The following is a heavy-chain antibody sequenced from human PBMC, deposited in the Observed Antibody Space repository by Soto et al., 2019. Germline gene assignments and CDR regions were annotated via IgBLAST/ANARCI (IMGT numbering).Heavy chain of an antibody. CDR2: TRNKANSYTT. CDR1: GFTFSDHY. V-gene: IGHV3-72*01. D-gene: IGHD5-18*01. Sequence: GGSLRLSCAASGFTFSDHYMDWVRQAPGKGLEWVGRTRNKANSYTTEYAASVKGRFTISRDDSKNSLYLQMNSLKTEETAVYYCARARGYSSDGYYYYYMDVWGKGTTVTVSS. CDR3: ARARGYSSDGYYYYYMDV. J-gene: IGHJ6*03.